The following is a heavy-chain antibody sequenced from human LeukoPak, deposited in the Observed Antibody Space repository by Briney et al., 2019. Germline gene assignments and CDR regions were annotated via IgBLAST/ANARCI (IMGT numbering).Heavy chain of an antibody. V-gene: IGHV3-7*05. J-gene: IGHJ4*02. CDR1: GFTFSIYG. CDR2: IKEDGSEQ. CDR3: ARDRPGYYFDY. Sequence: GGSLRLSCAAPGFTFSIYGMAWVRQSPGKGLEWVANIKEDGSEQYYVDSLKGRFSISRDNAKDSLYLQMNSLRAEDTAVYYCARDRPGYYFDYWGQGTLVTVSS. D-gene: IGHD6-6*01.